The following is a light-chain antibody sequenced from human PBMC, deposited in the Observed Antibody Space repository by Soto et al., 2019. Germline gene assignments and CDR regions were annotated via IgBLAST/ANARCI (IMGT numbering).Light chain of an antibody. J-gene: IGKJ1*01. CDR1: ENVRTF. CDR3: QQRSNLPWT. CDR2: GAS. V-gene: IGKV3-11*01. Sequence: EVVLTQSPATLSLSPGERATLSCRASENVRTFVDWYQQKPGQAPRLLIYGASNRATGIPARFSGSGSGTDFTLTVSSLEPEDFAVYYCQQRSNLPWTFGQGTKV.